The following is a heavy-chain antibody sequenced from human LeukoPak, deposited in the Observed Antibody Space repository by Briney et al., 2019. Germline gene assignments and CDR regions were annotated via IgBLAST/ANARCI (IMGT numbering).Heavy chain of an antibody. V-gene: IGHV4-59*08. CDR3: ARQALWFGELYFDY. D-gene: IGHD3-10*01. J-gene: IGHJ4*02. CDR1: GGSISSYY. Sequence: SETLSLTCTVSGGSISSYYWSWIRQPPGKGLEWIGNIYYSGSTNYNPSLKSRVTISVDTSKNQFSLKLSSVTAADTAVYYCARQALWFGELYFDYWGQGTLVTVSS. CDR2: IYYSGST.